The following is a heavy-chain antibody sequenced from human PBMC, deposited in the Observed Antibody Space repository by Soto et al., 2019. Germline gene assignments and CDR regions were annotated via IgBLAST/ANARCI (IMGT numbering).Heavy chain of an antibody. V-gene: IGHV1-18*01. CDR1: GYTFTSYG. Sequence: ASVKVSCKASGYTFTSYGISWVRQAPGQGLEWMGWISAYNGNTNYAQKLQGRVTMTTDTSTSTAYMELRSLRSDDTAVYYCARGVPDLVLVPDPPWDYYYGLDVWGPGTTVTVSS. J-gene: IGHJ6*02. CDR3: ARGVPDLVLVPDPPWDYYYGLDV. CDR2: ISAYNGNT. D-gene: IGHD2-2*01.